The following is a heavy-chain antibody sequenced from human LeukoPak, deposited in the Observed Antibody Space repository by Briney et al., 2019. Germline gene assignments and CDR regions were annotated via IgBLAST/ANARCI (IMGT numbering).Heavy chain of an antibody. CDR2: ISAYNGNT. V-gene: IGHV1-18*01. Sequence: GASVKVPCKASGYTFTSYGISWVRQAPGQGLEWMGWISAYNGNTNYAQKLQGRVTMTTDTSTSTAYMELRSLRSDDTAVYYCARGRNSGFYYYYYYMDVWGKGTTVTVSS. CDR1: GYTFTSYG. J-gene: IGHJ6*03. CDR3: ARGRNSGFYYYYYYMDV. D-gene: IGHD5-12*01.